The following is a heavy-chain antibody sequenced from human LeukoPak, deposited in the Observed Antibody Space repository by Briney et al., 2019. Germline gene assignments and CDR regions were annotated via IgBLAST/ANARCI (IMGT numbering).Heavy chain of an antibody. D-gene: IGHD1-26*01. J-gene: IGHJ4*02. Sequence: GGSLRLSCAASGFTFSSYAMSWVRQAPGKGLEWVSAISGSGGSTYCADSVKGRFTISRDNSKNTLYLQMNSLRAEDTAVYYCAKRGRKVGATQPYYFDYWGQGTLVTVSS. CDR3: AKRGRKVGATQPYYFDY. V-gene: IGHV3-23*01. CDR2: ISGSGGST. CDR1: GFTFSSYA.